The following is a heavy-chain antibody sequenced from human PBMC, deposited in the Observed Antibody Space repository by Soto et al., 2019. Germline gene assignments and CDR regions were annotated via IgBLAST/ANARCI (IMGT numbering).Heavy chain of an antibody. CDR2: IYSGGYT. V-gene: IGHV3-53*01. CDR1: GFTVSNNY. D-gene: IGHD3-10*01. CDR3: ATARGGGGY. Sequence: EVQLVESGGGLIQPGGSLRLSCAVSGFTVSNNYMSWVRQAPGKGLEGVSVIYSGGYTAYGDSVKGRFTISRDNSKNTLYSQINRLGAEAPAVYYGATARGGGGYWGQGTLVTVSS. J-gene: IGHJ4*02.